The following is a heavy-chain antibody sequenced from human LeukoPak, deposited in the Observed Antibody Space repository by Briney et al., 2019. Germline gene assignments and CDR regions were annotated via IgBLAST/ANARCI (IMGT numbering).Heavy chain of an antibody. CDR2: IRSKAYGGTT. CDR1: GFTFGDYA. D-gene: IGHD2-2*01. V-gene: IGHV3-49*04. CDR3: IRGVPAAGFDY. J-gene: IGHJ4*02. Sequence: GGSLRLSCTASGFTFGDYAMSWVRQAPGKGLEWVGFIRSKAYGGTTEYAASVKGRFTISRDDSKSIAYLQMNSQKTEDTAVYYCIRGVPAAGFDYWGQGTLVTVSS.